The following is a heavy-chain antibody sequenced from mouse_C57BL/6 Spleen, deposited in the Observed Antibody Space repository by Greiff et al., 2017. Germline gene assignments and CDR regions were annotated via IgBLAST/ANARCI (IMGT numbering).Heavy chain of an antibody. CDR3: ARLATVGYFDV. D-gene: IGHD1-1*01. CDR1: GYAFSSSW. CDR2: IYPGDGDT. J-gene: IGHJ1*03. Sequence: VKLQESGPELVKPGASVKISCKASGYAFSSSWMNWVKQRPGKGLEWIGRIYPGDGDTNYNGKFKGKATLTADKSSSTAYMQLSSLTSEDSAVYFCARLATVGYFDVWGTGTTVTVSS. V-gene: IGHV1-82*01.